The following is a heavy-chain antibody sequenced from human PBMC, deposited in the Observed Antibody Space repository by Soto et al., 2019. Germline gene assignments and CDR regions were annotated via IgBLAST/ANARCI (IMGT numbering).Heavy chain of an antibody. CDR3: ARDSGIAAAGTFDY. V-gene: IGHV3-33*01. CDR1: GFTFSSYG. D-gene: IGHD6-13*01. J-gene: IGHJ4*02. CDR2: IWYDGSNK. Sequence: QVQLVESGGGVVQPGRSLRLSCAASGFTFSSYGMHWVRQAPGKGLEWVAVIWYDGSNKYYADSVKGRFTISRDNSKNTLYLQMNSLIAEDTAVYYCARDSGIAAAGTFDYWGQGTLVTVSS.